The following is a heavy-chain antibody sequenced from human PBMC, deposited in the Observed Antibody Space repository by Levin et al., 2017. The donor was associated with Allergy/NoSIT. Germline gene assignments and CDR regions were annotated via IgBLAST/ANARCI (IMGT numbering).Heavy chain of an antibody. V-gene: IGHV4-59*01. CDR3: ARSPTVTDFDF. D-gene: IGHD4-17*01. Sequence: SCTVSGDSINKYYWNWIRQPPGKTLEWIGYVYYNGSTKYNPSLQSRVTFSLATSKKWFSLRLTSVTAADTAVYYCARSPTVTDFDFWGQGTKVTVSS. CDR1: GDSINKYY. J-gene: IGHJ4*02. CDR2: VYYNGST.